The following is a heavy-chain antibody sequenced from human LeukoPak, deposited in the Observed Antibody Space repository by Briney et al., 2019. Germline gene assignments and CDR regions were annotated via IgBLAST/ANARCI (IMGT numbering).Heavy chain of an antibody. J-gene: IGHJ3*02. CDR3: ARDRSYNWNTKAFDI. D-gene: IGHD1/OR15-1a*01. CDR2: INPSGGST. CDR1: GGTFSSYA. V-gene: IGHV1-46*01. Sequence: ASVKVSCKASGGTFSSYAISWVRQAPGQGLEWMGIINPSGGSTSYAQKFQGRVTMTRDTSTSTVYMELSSLRSEDTAVYYCARDRSYNWNTKAFDIWGQGTMVTVSS.